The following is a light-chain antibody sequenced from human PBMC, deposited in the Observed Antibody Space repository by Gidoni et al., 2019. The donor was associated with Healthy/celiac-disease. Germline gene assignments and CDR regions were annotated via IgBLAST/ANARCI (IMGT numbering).Light chain of an antibody. J-gene: IGKJ1*01. CDR1: QSISSL. CDR2: DAS. CDR3: QQYNSYSWT. V-gene: IGKV1-5*01. Sequence: DIQMNQSPSTLSAAVVDRVTITCRASQSISSLLAWYQQKPGKAPTLLIYDASSLESGVPSSFSGSGSVTEFTLSISSLQPDDFATYYFQQYNSYSWTFGQGTKVEIK.